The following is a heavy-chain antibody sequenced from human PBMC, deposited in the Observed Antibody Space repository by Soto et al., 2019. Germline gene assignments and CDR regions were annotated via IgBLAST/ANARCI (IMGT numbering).Heavy chain of an antibody. Sequence: GGSLRLFCAASGFTFSSYAMSWVRQAPGKGLEWVSAISGSGGSTYYADSVKGRFTISRDNSKNTLYLQMNSLRAEDTAVYYCAKDGYSSSWYGPDYWGQGTLVTVSS. J-gene: IGHJ4*02. V-gene: IGHV3-23*01. CDR1: GFTFSSYA. D-gene: IGHD6-13*01. CDR3: AKDGYSSSWYGPDY. CDR2: ISGSGGST.